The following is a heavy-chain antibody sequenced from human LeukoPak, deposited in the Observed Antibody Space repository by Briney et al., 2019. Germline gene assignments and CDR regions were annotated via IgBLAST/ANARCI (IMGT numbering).Heavy chain of an antibody. V-gene: IGHV4-39*01. Sequence: SETLSLTCTVSGGSMRNTDYFWGWIRQPPGKGLECIGSIYYTGSTYYNPSLKSRVTISVDTSQNQFSLKLSSVTAADTAVYYCARLPYYDIVVVPAASGFDPWGQGTLVTVSS. J-gene: IGHJ5*02. CDR3: ARLPYYDIVVVPAASGFDP. D-gene: IGHD2-2*01. CDR2: IYYTGST. CDR1: GGSMRNTDYF.